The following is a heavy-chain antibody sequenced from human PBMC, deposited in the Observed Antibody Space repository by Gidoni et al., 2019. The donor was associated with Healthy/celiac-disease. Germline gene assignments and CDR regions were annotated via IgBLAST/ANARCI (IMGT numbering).Heavy chain of an antibody. CDR3: AKANGPTDLWYSSSWWFGY. CDR2: MRGSGGST. V-gene: IGHV3-23*01. CDR1: GFTFSSDA. J-gene: IGHJ4*02. D-gene: IGHD6-13*01. Sequence: EVQLLESGGGLVQPGGSLRLSCADSGFTFSSDAMRWVRPAPGKGLEWVSAMRGSGGSTYYADSVKGRFTISRDNSKNTLYLQMNSLRAEDTAVYYCAKANGPTDLWYSSSWWFGYWGQGTLVTVSS.